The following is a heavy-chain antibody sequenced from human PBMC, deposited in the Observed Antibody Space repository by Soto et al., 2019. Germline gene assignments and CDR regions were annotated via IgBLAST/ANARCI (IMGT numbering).Heavy chain of an antibody. CDR1: GYTFTSYY. CDR2: INPSGGST. D-gene: IGHD2-15*01. V-gene: IGHV1-46*01. J-gene: IGHJ3*02. CDR3: ARDQCSGGSCFNAFDI. Sequence: GASVKVSCKASGYTFTSYYMHWVRQAPGQGLEWMGIINPSGGSTSYAQKFQGRVTMTRDTSTSTVYMELSSLRSEDTAVYYCARDQCSGGSCFNAFDICGQGKMVTVSS.